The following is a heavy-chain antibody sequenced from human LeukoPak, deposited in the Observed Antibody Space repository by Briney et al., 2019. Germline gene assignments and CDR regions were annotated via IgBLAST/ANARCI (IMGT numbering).Heavy chain of an antibody. J-gene: IGHJ5*02. V-gene: IGHV4-61*02. CDR1: GGSISSGSYY. CDR2: IYTSGST. D-gene: IGHD4-17*01. CDR3: ARAGDYGVMDWFDP. Sequence: SETLSLTCTVSGGSISSGSYYWSWVRQPAGKGLEWIGRIYTSGSTNYNPSLKSRVTISVDTSKNQFSLKLSSVTAADTAVYYCARAGDYGVMDWFDPWGQGTLVTVSS.